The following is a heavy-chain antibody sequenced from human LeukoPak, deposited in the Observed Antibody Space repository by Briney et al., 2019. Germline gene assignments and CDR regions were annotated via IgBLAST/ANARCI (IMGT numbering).Heavy chain of an antibody. CDR1: GGSISSGDYY. CDR3: ARAASGSSTINYYYYYMDV. CDR2: IYYSGST. Sequence: SETLSLTCTVSGGSISSGDYYWRWIRQPPGKGLEWIGYIYYSGSTYYNPSLKSRVTISVDTSKNQFSLMLSSVTAADTAVYYCARAASGSSTINYYYYYMDVWGKGTTVTVSS. D-gene: IGHD2-15*01. V-gene: IGHV4-30-4*01. J-gene: IGHJ6*03.